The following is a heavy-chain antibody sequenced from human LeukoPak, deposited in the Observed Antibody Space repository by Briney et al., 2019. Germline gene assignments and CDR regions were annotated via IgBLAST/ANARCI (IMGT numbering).Heavy chain of an antibody. Sequence: ASVKDSCKPSGYTFTPYYIHWVGQAPGKELECMGWINPNSGGTNYAQKFQGRVTMTRDTSISTAYMELSSLRSDDTAVYYCARSPSGQLDYWGRGTLVTVSS. CDR3: ARSPSGQLDY. J-gene: IGHJ4*02. V-gene: IGHV1-2*02. CDR1: GYTFTPYY. D-gene: IGHD3-10*01. CDR2: INPNSGGT.